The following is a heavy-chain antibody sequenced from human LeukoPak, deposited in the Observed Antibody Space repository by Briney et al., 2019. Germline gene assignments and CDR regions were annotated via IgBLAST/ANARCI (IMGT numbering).Heavy chain of an antibody. CDR1: GGSISSYY. D-gene: IGHD6-19*01. V-gene: IGHV4-59*01. J-gene: IGHJ4*02. Sequence: PSETLSLTCTVSGGSISSYYWSWIRQPPEKGLEWIGYIYYSGSTNYNPSLKSRVTISVDTSKNQFSLKLSSVTAADTAVYYCARSPPRNKWLGHFDYWGQGTLVTVSS. CDR2: IYYSGST. CDR3: ARSPPRNKWLGHFDY.